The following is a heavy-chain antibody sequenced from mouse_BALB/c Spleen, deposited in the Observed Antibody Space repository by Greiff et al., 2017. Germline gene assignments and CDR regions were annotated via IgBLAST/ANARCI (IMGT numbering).Heavy chain of an antibody. J-gene: IGHJ4*01. CDR2: IRSKSNNYAT. CDR1: GFTFNTYA. V-gene: IGHV10-1*02. Sequence: EVQLVESGGGLVQPKGSLKLSCAASGFTFNTYAMNWVRQAPGKGLEWVARIRSKSNNYATYYADSVKDRFTISRDDSQSMLYLQMNNLKTEDTAMYYCVRPFSSSYLYAMDYWGQGTSVTVSS. D-gene: IGHD3-1*01. CDR3: VRPFSSSYLYAMDY.